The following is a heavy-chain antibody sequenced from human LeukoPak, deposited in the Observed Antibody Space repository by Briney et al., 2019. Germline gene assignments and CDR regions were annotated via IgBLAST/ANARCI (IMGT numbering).Heavy chain of an antibody. Sequence: GGSLRLSCAGSGFTFSDFWMTWVRQTPGKGLEWVANIKQDGSEKYYVDSVKGRFTISRDNATNSLYLQMNSLRAEDTAVYYCARVSPFRSYFDYXGQXTLFXVSS. J-gene: IGHJ4*02. V-gene: IGHV3-7*01. CDR3: ARVSPFRSYFDY. CDR2: IKQDGSEK. CDR1: GFTFSDFW.